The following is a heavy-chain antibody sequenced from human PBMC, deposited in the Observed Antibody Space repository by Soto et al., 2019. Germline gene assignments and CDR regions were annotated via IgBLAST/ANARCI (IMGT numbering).Heavy chain of an antibody. Sequence: GASVKVSCKASGYTFTSYGISWVRQAPGQGLEWMGWISAYNGNTNYAQKLQGRVTMTTDTSTSTAYMELRSLRSDDTAVYYCARAGYXYDSSGLEAYYYYGMDVWGQGTTVTVSS. CDR2: ISAYNGNT. CDR1: GYTFTSYG. CDR3: ARAGYXYDSSGLEAYYYYGMDV. J-gene: IGHJ6*02. V-gene: IGHV1-18*01. D-gene: IGHD3-22*01.